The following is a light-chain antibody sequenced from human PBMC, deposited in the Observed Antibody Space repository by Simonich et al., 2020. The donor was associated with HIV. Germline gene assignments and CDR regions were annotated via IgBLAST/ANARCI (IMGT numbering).Light chain of an antibody. J-gene: IGLJ2*01. CDR2: EVN. CDR1: SSDIGAFNY. Sequence: QSALTQPPSASGSPGQSVTISCTGTSSDIGAFNYVSWYQHQPGKAPKLMIDEVNKRPSGVPHRFSGSKSGNTASLTVSGLQAEDEADYYCSSYVGTNTVFGGGTKLTVL. CDR3: SSYVGTNTV. V-gene: IGLV2-8*01.